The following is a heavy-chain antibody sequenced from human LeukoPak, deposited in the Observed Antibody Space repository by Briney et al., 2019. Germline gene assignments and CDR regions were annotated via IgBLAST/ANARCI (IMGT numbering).Heavy chain of an antibody. CDR2: IYPGDSDT. D-gene: IGHD6-13*01. Sequence: YWIGWVRQMPGKGLEWMGIIYPGDSDTRYSPSFQGQVTISADKSISTAYLQWSSLKASDTAMYYCARQYSSSWYANDAFDIWGQGTMVTVSS. CDR1: YW. CDR3: ARQYSSSWYANDAFDI. V-gene: IGHV5-51*01. J-gene: IGHJ3*02.